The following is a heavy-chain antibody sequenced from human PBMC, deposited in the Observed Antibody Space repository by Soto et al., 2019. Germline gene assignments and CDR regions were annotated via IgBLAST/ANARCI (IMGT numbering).Heavy chain of an antibody. CDR1: GHTLTELS. V-gene: IGHV1-24*01. J-gene: IGHJ6*02. CDR2: FDPEDGET. Sequence: ASVKVSCKIAGHTLTELSMHWVRQAPGKGLEWMGGFDPEDGETIYAQKCQGRVTMTEDTSTDTAYMELSSLRSEDTAVYYCATDRVLRYFDWPKLRYYGMDVWGQGTTVAVSS. D-gene: IGHD3-9*01. CDR3: ATDRVLRYFDWPKLRYYGMDV.